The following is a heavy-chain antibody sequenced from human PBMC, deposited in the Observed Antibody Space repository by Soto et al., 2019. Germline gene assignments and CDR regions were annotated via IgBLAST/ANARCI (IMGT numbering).Heavy chain of an antibody. CDR1: GGSFSGYY. CDR2: INHSGST. Sequence: QVQLQQWGAGLLKPSETLSLTCAVYGGSFSGYYWSWIRQPPGKGLEWIGEINHSGSTNYNPSLKSRVTISVDTSKNQFSLKLSSVTAADTAVYYCARGDYSRYYYYGMDVWGQGTTVTVSS. J-gene: IGHJ6*02. CDR3: ARGDYSRYYYYGMDV. V-gene: IGHV4-34*01. D-gene: IGHD4-4*01.